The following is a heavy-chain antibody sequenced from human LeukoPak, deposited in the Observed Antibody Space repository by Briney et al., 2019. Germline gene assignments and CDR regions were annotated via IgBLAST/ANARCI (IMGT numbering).Heavy chain of an antibody. J-gene: IGHJ3*02. CDR2: INSDGSST. V-gene: IGHV3-74*01. Sequence: QPGGSLRLSCAASGFTFRTYWMHWVRQAPGEGLVWVSRINSDGSSTSYADSVNGRFTISRDNAKNTLYLQMNSLRAEDTAVYYCARVGMTNALDIWGQGTMVTVPS. CDR3: ARVGMTNALDI. CDR1: GFTFRTYW. D-gene: IGHD7-27*01.